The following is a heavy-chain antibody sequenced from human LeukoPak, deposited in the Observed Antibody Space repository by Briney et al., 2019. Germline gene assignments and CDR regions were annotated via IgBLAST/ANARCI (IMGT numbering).Heavy chain of an antibody. CDR1: GFTFTIYA. D-gene: IGHD6-13*01. CDR2: ISSNAAAP. J-gene: IGHJ3*02. CDR3: VKDTLPKSYSISWYYAFDT. Sequence: AQSLRLSCSASGFTFTIYAIHWVRHPLGKGLDHFSAISSNAAAPHYPAPAKRRFYISTYNSQNTLHFQMSTLRTHDTALSYCVKDTLPKSYSISWYYAFDTWAQGTMVTLSS. V-gene: IGHV3-64*05.